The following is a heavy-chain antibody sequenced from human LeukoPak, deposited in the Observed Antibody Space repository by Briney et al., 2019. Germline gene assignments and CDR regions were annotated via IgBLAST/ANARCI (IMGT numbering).Heavy chain of an antibody. CDR3: ARIGGGSWRNPGYWFDP. V-gene: IGHV4-39*01. D-gene: IGHD2-15*01. CDR1: GASISSASDY. J-gene: IGHJ5*02. CDR2: IYYGGST. Sequence: SSETLSLTCAVSGASISSASDYWGWIRQPPGKGLEWLGSIYYGGSTYDNPSLRSRDTISVDTSKNQFSLKLTSVTAADTAVYYCARIGGGSWRNPGYWFDPWGQGNLVTVSS.